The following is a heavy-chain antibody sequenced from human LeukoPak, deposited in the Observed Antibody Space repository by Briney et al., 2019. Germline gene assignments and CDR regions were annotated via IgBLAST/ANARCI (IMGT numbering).Heavy chain of an antibody. CDR3: VRDGIRDIPGVITIRYDY. CDR2: IKEDGSDK. J-gene: IGHJ4*02. Sequence: GGSLRLSCSASAFTFSMYWMTWVRQAPGKGLEWVATIKEDGSDKYYMDSVRGRFTISRDNAENSLNLQMNSLTAEDTALYYCVRDGIRDIPGVITIRYDYWGQGTLATVSS. CDR1: AFTFSMYW. V-gene: IGHV3-7*05. D-gene: IGHD3-10*01.